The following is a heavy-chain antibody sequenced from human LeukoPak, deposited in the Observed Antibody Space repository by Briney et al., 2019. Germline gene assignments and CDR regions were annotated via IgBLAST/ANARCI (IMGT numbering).Heavy chain of an antibody. CDR3: AREFYDSSGYTDY. V-gene: IGHV4-38-2*02. CDR2: IYQSETA. J-gene: IGHJ4*02. D-gene: IGHD3-22*01. CDR1: GYSISSGYY. Sequence: PSETLSLTCAVSGYSISSGYYWGWVRPPPGKGLEWIGNIYQSETAYYNPSLKSRVTISKDTDKNQFSLKLSSVTAAHTAAYYCAREFYDSSGYTDYWGQGTLVTVSS.